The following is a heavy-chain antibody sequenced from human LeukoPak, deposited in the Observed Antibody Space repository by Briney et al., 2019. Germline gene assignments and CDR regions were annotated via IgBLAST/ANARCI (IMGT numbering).Heavy chain of an antibody. Sequence: ASVKVSCEASGYTFTGYYMHWVRQAPGQGLEWMGWINPNSGGTNYAQKFQGRVTMTRDTSNSTAYMELSRLRSDDTAVYYCARIDRGSSSSRGDYWGQGTLVTVSS. CDR2: INPNSGGT. J-gene: IGHJ4*02. D-gene: IGHD6-6*01. V-gene: IGHV1-2*02. CDR1: GYTFTGYY. CDR3: ARIDRGSSSSRGDY.